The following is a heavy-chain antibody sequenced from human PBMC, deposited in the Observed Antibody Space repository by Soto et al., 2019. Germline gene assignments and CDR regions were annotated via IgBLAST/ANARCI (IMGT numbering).Heavy chain of an antibody. CDR3: ARPGPDYASSWWAFDY. CDR2: IRSKANSYAT. D-gene: IGHD4-17*01. J-gene: IGHJ4*02. V-gene: IGHV3-73*02. CDR1: GFTFSGSA. Sequence: EVQLVESGGGLVQPGGSLKLSCAASGFTFSGSAMHWVRQASGKGLEWVGRIRSKANSYATAYAASVKGRFTISRDDSKNTAYLQMNSLRDEDTAVYYCARPGPDYASSWWAFDYWGQGTLVTVSS.